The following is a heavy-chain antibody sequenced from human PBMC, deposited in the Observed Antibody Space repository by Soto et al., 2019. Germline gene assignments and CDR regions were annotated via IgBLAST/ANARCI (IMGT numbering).Heavy chain of an antibody. V-gene: IGHV4-31*03. D-gene: IGHD6-6*01. CDR1: GGSISSGVYY. Sequence: SETLSLTCTVSGGSISSGVYYWSWIRQHPGKGLEWIGYIYYSGSTYYNPSLKSRVTISVETSKNQFSLKLSSVTAADTAVYYCARERGGDSSSSYAFDIWGQGTMVTVSS. CDR2: IYYSGST. CDR3: ARERGGDSSSSYAFDI. J-gene: IGHJ3*02.